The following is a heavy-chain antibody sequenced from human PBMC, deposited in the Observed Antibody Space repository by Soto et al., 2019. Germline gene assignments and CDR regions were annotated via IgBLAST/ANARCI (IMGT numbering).Heavy chain of an antibody. CDR3: AREDGVVGSSSAFDH. V-gene: IGHV3-23*01. CDR1: GFTFSSNA. Sequence: VQLLESGGGLVQPGGSLRLSCAASGFTFSSNAMTWVRQAPGKGLEWVSAISAGGGSTYYADSVKGRFTISRDNSKNTLYVQMNRLRAEDTAIYYCAREDGVVGSSSAFDHWGLGTLVTVSS. D-gene: IGHD1-26*01. J-gene: IGHJ4*02. CDR2: ISAGGGST.